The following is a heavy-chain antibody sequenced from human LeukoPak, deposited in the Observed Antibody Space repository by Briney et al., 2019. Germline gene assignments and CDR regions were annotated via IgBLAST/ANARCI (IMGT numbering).Heavy chain of an antibody. J-gene: IGHJ6*04. V-gene: IGHV4-34*01. Sequence: SETLSLTCAVYGGSFSGYYWSWIRQPPGKGLEWIGEINHSGSINYNPSLKSRVTISVDTSKNQFSLKLSSVTAADTAVYYCAGGYCSGGSCRRRNYYYGMDVWGKGTTVTVSS. CDR2: INHSGSI. CDR3: AGGYCSGGSCRRRNYYYGMDV. D-gene: IGHD2-15*01. CDR1: GGSFSGYY.